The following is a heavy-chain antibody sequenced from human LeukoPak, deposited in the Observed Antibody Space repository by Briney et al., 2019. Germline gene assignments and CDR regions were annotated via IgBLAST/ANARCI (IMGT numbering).Heavy chain of an antibody. J-gene: IGHJ5*02. V-gene: IGHV3-23*01. Sequence: AGGSLRLSCAASGFIFNNYGLVWVRQAPGKGLEWVSAISGSGGITYYADSVKGRFAISRGNSKNTLYLQMNSLRAEDTAVYYCAKHDPRRVVITNWFDPWGQGTLVTVSS. CDR2: ISGSGGIT. D-gene: IGHD3-22*01. CDR1: GFIFNNYG. CDR3: AKHDPRRVVITNWFDP.